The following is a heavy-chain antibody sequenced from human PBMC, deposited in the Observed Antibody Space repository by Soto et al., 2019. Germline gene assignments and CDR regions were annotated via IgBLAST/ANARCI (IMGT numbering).Heavy chain of an antibody. D-gene: IGHD3-22*01. Sequence: LSLTCTVSGGSISSGGYYWSWIRQHPGKGLEWIGYIYYSGSTYYNPSLKSRVTISVDTSKNQFSLKLSSVTAADTAVYYCASQYYYDSSGYSAPYGMDVWGQGTTVTVSS. CDR3: ASQYYYDSSGYSAPYGMDV. CDR2: IYYSGST. V-gene: IGHV4-31*03. J-gene: IGHJ6*02. CDR1: GGSISSGGYY.